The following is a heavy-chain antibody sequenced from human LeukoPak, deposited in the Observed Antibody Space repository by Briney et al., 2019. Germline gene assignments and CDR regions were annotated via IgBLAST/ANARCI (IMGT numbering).Heavy chain of an antibody. CDR2: ISSRVSAI. CDR3: ARESGGSWTIYDH. J-gene: IGHJ5*02. D-gene: IGHD2-15*01. CDR1: GFSFSDYY. Sequence: GGSLRLSCAASGFSFSDYYMSWIRQAPGKGLEWLSYISSRVSAIYYADSVKGRFPLSRENARNSLYLAVSGLRAEDTAVYYCARESGGSWTIYDHWGQGTLVTVSS. V-gene: IGHV3-11*01.